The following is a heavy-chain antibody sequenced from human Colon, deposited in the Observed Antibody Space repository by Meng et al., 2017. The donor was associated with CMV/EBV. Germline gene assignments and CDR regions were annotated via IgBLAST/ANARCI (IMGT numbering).Heavy chain of an antibody. CDR2: INPNSGAT. CDR3: ARDPFASPPNYYSGLGV. J-gene: IGHJ6*02. V-gene: IGHV1-2*02. D-gene: IGHD2/OR15-2a*01. CDR1: GYIFTGYY. Sequence: ASVKVSCKASGYIFTGYYVHWVRQAPGPGLEWMGWINPNSGATNYAQQFQGRVTVTRDTSISTAYMELRWLTSDDTAVYYCARDPFASPPNYYSGLGVWGQGTAVTVSS.